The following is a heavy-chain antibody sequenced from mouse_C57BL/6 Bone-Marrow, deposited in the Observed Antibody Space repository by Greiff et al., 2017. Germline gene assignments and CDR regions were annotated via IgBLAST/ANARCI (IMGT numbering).Heavy chain of an antibody. J-gene: IGHJ3*01. CDR1: GFTFSDYY. D-gene: IGHD2-4*01. CDR3: ARQEAYYDYDAFSWFAY. Sequence: EVNVVEPGGGLVQPGGSLKLSCAASGFTFSDYYMYWVRQTPEQRLEWVAYISNAGGSTYYPHNVKGRFTISRDNAKNTLYLQMSRLTSEDTARYYCARQEAYYDYDAFSWFAYWGQGTLVTVSA. V-gene: IGHV5-12*01. CDR2: ISNAGGST.